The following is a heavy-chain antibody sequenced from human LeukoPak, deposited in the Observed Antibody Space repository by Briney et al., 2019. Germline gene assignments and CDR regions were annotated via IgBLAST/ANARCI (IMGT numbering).Heavy chain of an antibody. CDR1: GFTFSTYW. CDR2: INNDGSST. V-gene: IGHV3-74*01. D-gene: IGHD5-24*01. Sequence: GGSLRLSCAASGFTFSTYWMLWVRQTPGKGLVWVSRINNDGSSTTYADSVKGRFTISRDNAKNTLYLQMSNLRAEDTAVYYCARDKDGPGASIDYWGQGTLVTVSS. CDR3: ARDKDGPGASIDY. J-gene: IGHJ4*02.